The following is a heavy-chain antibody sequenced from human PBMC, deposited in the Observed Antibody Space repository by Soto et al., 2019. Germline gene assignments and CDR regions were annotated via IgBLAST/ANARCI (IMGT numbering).Heavy chain of an antibody. CDR3: HGGKSTIFGVVILTDY. V-gene: IGHV3-15*01. CDR1: GFTFSNAW. D-gene: IGHD3-3*01. Sequence: PGGSLRLSCEGSGFTFSNAWMSWVRQAPGKGLEWVGRIKSKTDGGTTDYAAPVKGRFTISRDDSKNTLYLQMNSLKTEDTAVYYCHGGKSTIFGVVILTDYWGQGTLVAVSS. J-gene: IGHJ4*02. CDR2: IKSKTDGGTT.